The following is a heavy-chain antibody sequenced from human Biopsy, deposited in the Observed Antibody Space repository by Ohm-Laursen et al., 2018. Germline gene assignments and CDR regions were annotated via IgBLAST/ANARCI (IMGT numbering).Heavy chain of an antibody. J-gene: IGHJ4*02. V-gene: IGHV3-21*01. CDR1: GFTFSAYS. D-gene: IGHD3-22*01. Sequence: SLRLSCTASGFTFSAYSLDWVRQAPGKGLEWVSSISRGGQHIYYADSVKGRFTISRDDAKRSLYLQMSSLRVDDTAVYYCARESDSSGYYYRDYWGQGTLVTVSS. CDR3: ARESDSSGYYYRDY. CDR2: ISRGGQHI.